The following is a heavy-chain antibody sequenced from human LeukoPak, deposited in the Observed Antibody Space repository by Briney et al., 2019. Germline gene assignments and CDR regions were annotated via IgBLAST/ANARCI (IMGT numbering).Heavy chain of an antibody. J-gene: IGHJ4*02. CDR2: ISGSGGST. Sequence: PGGSLRLSCAASGFTLSSYAMSCVRQAPGKGLECVSGISGSGGSTYYADSVKGRFTISRDNSRDNSKNTVYLQMNSLRAEDTAVYYCAKGLSSGWNLKGSDYWGQGTLVTVSS. CDR3: AKGLSSGWNLKGSDY. CDR1: GFTLSSYA. D-gene: IGHD6-19*01. V-gene: IGHV3-23*01.